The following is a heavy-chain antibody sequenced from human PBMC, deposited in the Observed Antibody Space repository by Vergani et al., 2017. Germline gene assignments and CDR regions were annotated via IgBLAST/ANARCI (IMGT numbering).Heavy chain of an antibody. V-gene: IGHV4-4*03. CDR3: ARVSGNWFDS. CDR1: GDSISSSDW. Sequence: QVQLPESGPGLVKPPGTLSLTCAVSGDSISSSDWWNWVRQPPGKGLEWIGEIYHSGNTNYNPSLKSRVTISVDKSKNQFSRKRSSVTAADTAVYYCARVSGNWFDSWGQGTLVTVSS. D-gene: IGHD3-10*01. CDR2: IYHSGNT. J-gene: IGHJ5*01.